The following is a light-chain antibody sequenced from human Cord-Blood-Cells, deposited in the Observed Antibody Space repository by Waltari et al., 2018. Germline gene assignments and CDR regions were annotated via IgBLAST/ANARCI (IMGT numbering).Light chain of an antibody. J-gene: IGKJ1*01. Sequence: DLQLLQSPCPLSASVGDRVTITCRASQSISSDLNWFQQKPGKAPKLLIYAASSLQSWVPSRFSGSGSGTEFTLTISSLQPEDFATYYCQQSYSTPGTFGQGTKVEIK. CDR3: QQSYSTPGT. CDR2: AAS. CDR1: QSISSD. V-gene: IGKV1-39*01.